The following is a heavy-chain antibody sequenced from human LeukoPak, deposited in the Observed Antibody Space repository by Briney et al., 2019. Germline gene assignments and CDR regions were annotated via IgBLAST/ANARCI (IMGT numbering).Heavy chain of an antibody. CDR2: IYPGKSYT. Sequence: GESLKISCKGPGYSLTNYWIGWVRQMPGKGLEWLGIIYPGKSYTCYNPSFQGQVTISAHSSISTAYLQWSSLKDSDTARYYCTRLTDGYYDYVWGSWDYWGQGTLVTVSS. J-gene: IGHJ4*02. CDR1: GYSLTNYW. D-gene: IGHD3-16*01. V-gene: IGHV5-51*01. CDR3: TRLTDGYYDYVWGSWDY.